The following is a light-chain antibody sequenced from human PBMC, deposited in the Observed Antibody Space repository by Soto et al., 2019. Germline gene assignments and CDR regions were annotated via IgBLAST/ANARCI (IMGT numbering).Light chain of an antibody. CDR3: QQRSNWPSALT. V-gene: IGKV3-11*01. CDR2: DAS. CDR1: QSVSSY. J-gene: IGKJ4*01. Sequence: EVGLTQSPATLSLSPGERATLSCRASQSVSSYLAWYQQKPGQAPRLLIYDASNRATGIPARFSGSGSGTDFTLTISSLEPEDFAVYYCQQRSNWPSALTFGGGTKVDNK.